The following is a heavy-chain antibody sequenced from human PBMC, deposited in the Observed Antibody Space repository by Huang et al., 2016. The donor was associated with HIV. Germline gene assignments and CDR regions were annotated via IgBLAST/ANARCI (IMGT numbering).Heavy chain of an antibody. D-gene: IGHD3-22*01. J-gene: IGHJ4*02. CDR3: ARDSFYDRTGHYLSSSRRVGGLDF. Sequence: QVHLMQSGAEVREPGASVKVSCKASGYTFTAYYIHWVRQAPGQGLEWMGIINPRGGRTTIAQKFQDRVTGTRDTSTSTVYMEVSGLRSEDTAVYYCARDSFYDRTGHYLSSSRRVGGLDFWGQGTLVTVSS. V-gene: IGHV1-46*01. CDR1: GYTFTAYY. CDR2: INPRGGRT.